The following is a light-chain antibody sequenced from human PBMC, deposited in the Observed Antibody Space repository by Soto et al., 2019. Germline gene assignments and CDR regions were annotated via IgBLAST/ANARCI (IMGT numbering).Light chain of an antibody. CDR3: CSYTDSSSTSV. V-gene: IGLV2-14*01. CDR2: EVS. CDR1: SANIGNNY. Sequence: QSVLTQPPSASGTPGQRVTISCSGRSANIGNNYVCWYQQLPGTAPKLMIYEVSNRPSGVSNRFSGSKSGNTASLTISGLLAEDEADYYCCSYTDSSSTSVFGGGTKLTVL. J-gene: IGLJ2*01.